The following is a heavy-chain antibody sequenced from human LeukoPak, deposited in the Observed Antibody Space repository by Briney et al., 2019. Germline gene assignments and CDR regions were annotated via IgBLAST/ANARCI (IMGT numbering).Heavy chain of an antibody. CDR2: INHSGST. V-gene: IGHV4-34*01. Sequence: SETLSLTCAVYGGSFSGYYWSWIRQPPGKRLEWIGEINHSGSTNYNPSLKSRVTISVDTSKNQFSLKLSSVTAADTAVYYCARGSWYDVGYFDYWGQGTLVTVSS. D-gene: IGHD1-1*01. J-gene: IGHJ4*02. CDR1: GGSFSGYY. CDR3: ARGSWYDVGYFDY.